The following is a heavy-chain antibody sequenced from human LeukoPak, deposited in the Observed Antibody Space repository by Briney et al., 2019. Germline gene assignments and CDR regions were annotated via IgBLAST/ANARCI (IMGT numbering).Heavy chain of an antibody. CDR1: GGSISSSSYY. V-gene: IGHV4-39*07. Sequence: PSETLSLTCTVSGGSISSSSYYWGWIRQPPGKGLEWIGSIYYSGSTYYNPSLKSRVTISVDTSKNQFSLKLSSVTAADTAVYYCARISDTGQQLDTYYFDYWGQGTLVTVSS. CDR2: IYYSGST. CDR3: ARISDTGQQLDTYYFDY. J-gene: IGHJ4*02. D-gene: IGHD6-13*01.